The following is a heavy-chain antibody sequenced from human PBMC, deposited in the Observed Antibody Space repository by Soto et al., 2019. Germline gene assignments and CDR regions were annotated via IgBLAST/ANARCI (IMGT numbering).Heavy chain of an antibody. Sequence: ASVKVSCKPSGYTFTSYAMHWVRQAPGQGLEWMGWMNAHSGNTNYAQKFQGRVTITRNTSVSTAYMELSSLRSEDTAVYYCARSRRLTYYYYYYMDVWGKGTTVTVSS. D-gene: IGHD2-8*01. CDR2: MNAHSGNT. V-gene: IGHV1-3*01. J-gene: IGHJ6*03. CDR3: ARSRRLTYYYYYYMDV. CDR1: GYTFTSYA.